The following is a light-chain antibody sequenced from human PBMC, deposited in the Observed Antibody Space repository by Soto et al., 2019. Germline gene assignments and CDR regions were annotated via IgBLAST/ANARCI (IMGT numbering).Light chain of an antibody. CDR2: DAT. CDR1: QSISSY. Sequence: DIQMTQSPTSLPASVGDGVTITCRASQSISSYLNWYQQKPGKAPKLLIYDATNLQSGVPSRFSGSGSGTDFTLTISSLQPEDFATYYCQQSYSTLRTFGQGTKVDIK. V-gene: IGKV1-39*01. CDR3: QQSYSTLRT. J-gene: IGKJ1*01.